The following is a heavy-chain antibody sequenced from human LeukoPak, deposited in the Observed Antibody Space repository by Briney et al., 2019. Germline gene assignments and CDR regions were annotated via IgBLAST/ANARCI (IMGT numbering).Heavy chain of an antibody. D-gene: IGHD3-10*01. CDR3: ARDGWFGELDKDHFDY. V-gene: IGHV3-7*01. CDR1: GFIFSHYW. CDR2: INQDGGEK. Sequence: GGSLRLSCAASGFIFSHYWMTWVRQAPGKGLEWVANINQDGGEKYYVDSVKGRFTISRDNAKNLLYLQMNSLRAEDTAVYYCARDGWFGELDKDHFDYWGQGTLVTVSS. J-gene: IGHJ4*02.